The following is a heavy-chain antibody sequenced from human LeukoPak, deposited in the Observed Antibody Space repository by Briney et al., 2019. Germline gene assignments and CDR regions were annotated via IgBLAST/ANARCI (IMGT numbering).Heavy chain of an antibody. J-gene: IGHJ4*02. V-gene: IGHV3-30*02. CDR2: IRYDGSNK. Sequence: GGSLRLSCAASEFTFSRYGMHWVRQAPGKGLEWVAFIRYDGSNKYYADSVKGRFTISRDNSENTLYLQMNSLRAEDTAVYYCAKEIWPTVTIPGRTYFDYWGQGALVTVSS. CDR1: EFTFSRYG. D-gene: IGHD4-17*01. CDR3: AKEIWPTVTIPGRTYFDY.